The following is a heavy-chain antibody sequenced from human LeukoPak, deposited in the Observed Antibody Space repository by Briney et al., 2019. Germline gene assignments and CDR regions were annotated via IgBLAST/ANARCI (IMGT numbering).Heavy chain of an antibody. CDR1: GFTFRSYS. V-gene: IGHV3-21*01. CDR2: IDPSSTYI. J-gene: IGHJ1*01. Sequence: PGGSLRLSCAASGFTFRSYSMNWVRQAPGKGLEWVSAIDPSSTYIYYADSVKGRFTISRDNAKNSLYLQMNSLRAEDTAVYYCASLYYGSGSYLQHWGQGTLVTVSS. D-gene: IGHD3-10*01. CDR3: ASLYYGSGSYLQH.